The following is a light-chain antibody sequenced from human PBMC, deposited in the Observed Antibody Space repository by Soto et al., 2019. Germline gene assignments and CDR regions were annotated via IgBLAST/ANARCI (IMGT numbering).Light chain of an antibody. J-gene: IGKJ2*01. CDR2: AAS. Sequence: PGERATLSCRASRSFASSYLGWYQQKPGQAPRLLIYAASSRATGIPDRFSGSGSGTDFTLTINRLEPDDSAVYYCQQYGASPPYTFGQGTKLEI. V-gene: IGKV3-20*01. CDR1: RSFASSY. CDR3: QQYGASPPYT.